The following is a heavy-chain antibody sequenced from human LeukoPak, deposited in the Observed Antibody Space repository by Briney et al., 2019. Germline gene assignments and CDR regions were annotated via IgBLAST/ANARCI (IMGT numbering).Heavy chain of an antibody. D-gene: IGHD1-26*01. Sequence: ASVKVSCKASGYTFTSYGISWVRQASGQGLEWMGWMNPNTGNTGYAQKFQGRVTITRNTSISTVYMELGSLRSEDTAVYYCARGVGATISYYHYYIDVWGKGTTVTVSS. CDR1: GYTFTSYG. CDR3: ARGVGATISYYHYYIDV. V-gene: IGHV1-8*03. CDR2: MNPNTGNT. J-gene: IGHJ6*03.